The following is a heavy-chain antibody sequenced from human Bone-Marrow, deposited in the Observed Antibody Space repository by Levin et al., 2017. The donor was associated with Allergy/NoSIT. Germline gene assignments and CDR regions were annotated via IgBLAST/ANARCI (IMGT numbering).Heavy chain of an antibody. V-gene: IGHV1-18*01. CDR3: ARGLIPVAVAGTGDY. CDR2: ISGYNGNT. Sequence: ASVKVSCEASGYPFTTYGFNWVRQAPGQGLEWMGWISGYNGNTNYAEKFQGRLTMTRDTSTSTAYMELRSLRSDDTAVYYCARGLIPVAVAGTGDYWGQGTLVTVSS. CDR1: GYPFTTYG. J-gene: IGHJ4*02. D-gene: IGHD6-13*01.